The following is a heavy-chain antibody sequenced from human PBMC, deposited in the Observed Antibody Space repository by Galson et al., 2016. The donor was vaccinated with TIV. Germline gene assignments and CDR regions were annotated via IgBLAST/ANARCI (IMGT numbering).Heavy chain of an antibody. V-gene: IGHV3-30-3*01. Sequence: SLRLSCAASGFIFRGYALHWVRQAPGKGLEWLAVISYDGTNKYYADSVRGRFTISRDNSRNTLYLLMSSLRGEDTAVYYWARTVTGNVYYSGMDVWGQGTTVTVSS. CDR2: ISYDGTNK. J-gene: IGHJ6*02. CDR3: ARTVTGNVYYSGMDV. CDR1: GFIFRGYA. D-gene: IGHD6-19*01.